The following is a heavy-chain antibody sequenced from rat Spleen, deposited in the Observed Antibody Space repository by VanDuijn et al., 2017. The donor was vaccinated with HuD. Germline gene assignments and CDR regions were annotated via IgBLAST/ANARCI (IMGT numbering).Heavy chain of an antibody. J-gene: IGHJ4*01. CDR2: INKDSSII. Sequence: EVKLVESGGGLVQPGRSLKLSCAASGFNFNDYWMGWVRQAPGKGLEWIGEINKDSSIIKYTPFLKDKFTILRNNAQNTLYLQMNKLGSEDTAAYYCAGLGIYDGHSLMDAWGQGASVTVSS. V-gene: IGHV4-2*01. D-gene: IGHD1-12*03. CDR1: GFNFNDYW. CDR3: AGLGIYDGHSLMDA.